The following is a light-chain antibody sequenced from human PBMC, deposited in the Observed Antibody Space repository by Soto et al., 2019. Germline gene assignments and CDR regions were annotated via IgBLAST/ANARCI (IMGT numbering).Light chain of an antibody. CDR2: AAS. J-gene: IGKJ2*01. CDR1: QGISSY. CDR3: QQLNSYPYT. Sequence: DIQLTQSPSFLSASVGDRVTVTCRASQGISSYLAWYQQKRGKAPKLLIYAASTLQSGVPSRFSGSGSGTELTLTISSLQPEDFATYYCQQLNSYPYTFGQGTKLEIK. V-gene: IGKV1-9*01.